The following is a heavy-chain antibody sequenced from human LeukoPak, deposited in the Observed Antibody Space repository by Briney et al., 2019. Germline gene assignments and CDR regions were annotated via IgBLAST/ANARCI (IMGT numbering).Heavy chain of an antibody. CDR1: GLNFSTYS. J-gene: IGHJ4*02. Sequence: ALGSLRLSCAASGLNFSTYSTNGGCPGPGEGLEWVSYISSSSSTIYYAASVKGRFTISRDNAKNSLYLQMNSLRDEDTAVYYCARDSVYGSFFDYWGQGILVTVSS. D-gene: IGHD3-10*01. V-gene: IGHV3-48*02. CDR2: ISSSSSTI. CDR3: ARDSVYGSFFDY.